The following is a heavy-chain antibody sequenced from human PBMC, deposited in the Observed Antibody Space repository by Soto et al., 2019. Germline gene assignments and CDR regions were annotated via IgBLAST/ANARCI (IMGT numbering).Heavy chain of an antibody. V-gene: IGHV3-30*18. Sequence: QVQLVASGGGVVQPGRSLRLSCAASGFTFSHYAMHWVRQAPGKGLEWVALMSYDGSNEYYADSVKGRFTISRDNSKNTLYMQMNSLSAEYTAVYYWAKDGSHNFDDWGQGTLVTVSS. CDR2: MSYDGSNE. CDR3: AKDGSHNFDD. D-gene: IGHD1-26*01. J-gene: IGHJ4*02. CDR1: GFTFSHYA.